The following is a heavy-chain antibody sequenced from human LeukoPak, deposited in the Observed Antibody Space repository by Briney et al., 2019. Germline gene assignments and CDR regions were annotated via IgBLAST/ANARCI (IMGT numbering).Heavy chain of an antibody. Sequence: GGSLRLSCAASGFTFSSYSMNWVRQAPGKGLEWVSYISSSSSTIYYADSVKGRFTISRDNAKNSLYLQMNSLRAEDTAVYYCARDVDYYGSGRVMGVDVWGQGTTVTVSS. CDR1: GFTFSSYS. CDR2: ISSSSSTI. J-gene: IGHJ6*02. CDR3: ARDVDYYGSGRVMGVDV. D-gene: IGHD3-10*01. V-gene: IGHV3-48*04.